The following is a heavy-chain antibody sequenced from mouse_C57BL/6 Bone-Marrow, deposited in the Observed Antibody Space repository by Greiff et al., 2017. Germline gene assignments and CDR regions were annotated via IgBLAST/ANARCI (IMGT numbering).Heavy chain of an antibody. D-gene: IGHD1-1*01. Sequence: QVQLQQSGAELVRPGASVTLSCKASGYTFTDYEMHWVKQTPVHGLEWIGAIDPETGGTAYTQKFKGKAILTADKSSSAAYMELRSLTSEDSAVYCCTRRSAITTVVADDAMDYWGQGTSVTVSS. J-gene: IGHJ4*01. CDR2: IDPETGGT. CDR1: GYTFTDYE. CDR3: TRRSAITTVVADDAMDY. V-gene: IGHV1-15*01.